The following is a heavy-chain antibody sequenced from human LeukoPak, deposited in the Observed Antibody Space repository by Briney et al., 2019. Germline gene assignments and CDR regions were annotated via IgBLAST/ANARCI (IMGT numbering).Heavy chain of an antibody. D-gene: IGHD5-18*01. CDR2: IIPILGIA. J-gene: IGHJ5*02. V-gene: IGHV1-69*02. CDR1: GGTFSSYT. CDR3: ARDTAMLGWFDL. Sequence: ASVKVSCKASGGTFSSYTISWVRQAPGQGLEWMGRIIPILGIANYAQKLQGRVTITADESTSTAYMELSSLRSEDTAVYYCARDTAMLGWFDLWGQGTLVTVSS.